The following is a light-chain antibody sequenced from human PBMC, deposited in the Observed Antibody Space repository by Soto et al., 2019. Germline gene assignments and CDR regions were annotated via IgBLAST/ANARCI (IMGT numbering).Light chain of an antibody. CDR2: ADT. J-gene: IGLJ3*02. Sequence: QSVLTQPPSVSGAPGQRVTISCTGSSSNIGTGYLVHWYQQIPGTAPKLLIYADTNRPSGVPDRFSGSKSGTSASLAITGLQAEDEAYYYCSSYTSSSTWVFGGGTKLTVL. CDR3: SSYTSSSTWV. V-gene: IGLV1-40*01. CDR1: SSNIGTGYL.